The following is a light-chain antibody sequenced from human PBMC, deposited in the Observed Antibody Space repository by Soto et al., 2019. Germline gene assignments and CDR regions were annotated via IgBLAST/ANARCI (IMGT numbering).Light chain of an antibody. Sequence: QSVLTQPPSASGTPGQSVTISCSGSSSNIGSNTVNWYQQLPGTAPKLLIYSNNQRPSGVPDRFSGSKSGTSASLAISGLQSEDEADYYCAAWDDSLNGPYVFGTGTKVTV. CDR1: SSNIGSNT. J-gene: IGLJ1*01. CDR3: AAWDDSLNGPYV. CDR2: SNN. V-gene: IGLV1-44*01.